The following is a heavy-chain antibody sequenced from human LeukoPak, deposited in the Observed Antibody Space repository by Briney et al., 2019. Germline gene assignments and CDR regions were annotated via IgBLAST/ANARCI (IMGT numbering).Heavy chain of an antibody. Sequence: GGSLRLSCAASGFTFSSYAMHWVRQAPGKGLEGVAVISYDGRNKYYADSVKGRFTISRDNSKNTLYLQMNSLRAEDTAVYYCGRSERVYGDRTLDYWGQGTLVTVSS. CDR1: GFTFSSYA. D-gene: IGHD4-17*01. CDR2: ISYDGRNK. V-gene: IGHV3-30*04. J-gene: IGHJ4*02. CDR3: GRSERVYGDRTLDY.